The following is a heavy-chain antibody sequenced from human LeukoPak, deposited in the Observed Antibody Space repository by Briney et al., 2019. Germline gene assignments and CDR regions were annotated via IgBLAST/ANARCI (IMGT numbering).Heavy chain of an antibody. D-gene: IGHD5-24*01. CDR2: INPSGGST. CDR3: ARDPRDGYNYGDNYFDY. CDR1: GYTFTSYY. Sequence: ASVKVSCKASGYTFTSYYMHWVRQAPGQGLEWMGIINPSGGSTSYAQKFQGRVTMTRDMSTSTVNMELSSLRSEDTAVYYCARDPRDGYNYGDNYFDYWGQGTLVTVSS. V-gene: IGHV1-46*01. J-gene: IGHJ4*02.